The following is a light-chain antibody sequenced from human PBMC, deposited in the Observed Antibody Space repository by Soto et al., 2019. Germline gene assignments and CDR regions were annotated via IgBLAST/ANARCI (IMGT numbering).Light chain of an antibody. CDR3: QSYDNTLSGPIYV. V-gene: IGLV1-40*01. J-gene: IGLJ1*01. CDR2: GNT. CDR1: NSNIGAGYD. Sequence: HSVLTQPPSVSGALGQRVTISCTGINSNIGAGYDVHWYQLLPGRAPKLLIYGNTNRPSGVPDRFSGSKSATSASLAITGLQAEDDAIYYCQSYDNTLSGPIYVFGTGTKVTVL.